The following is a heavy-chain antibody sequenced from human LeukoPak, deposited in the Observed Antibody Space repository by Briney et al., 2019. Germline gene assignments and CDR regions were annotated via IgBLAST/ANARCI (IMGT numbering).Heavy chain of an antibody. CDR2: ISGVGGST. D-gene: IGHD5-24*01. Sequence: GGSLRLSCAASGFTFDDFAMHWVRQAPGKGLEWVSLISGVGGSTYYADSVKGRFTISRDNSKNSLYLQMNSLRTEDTGLYYCAKDSGDGYNRSPMDFVYWGQGTLVTVSS. V-gene: IGHV3-43*02. J-gene: IGHJ4*02. CDR3: AKDSGDGYNRSPMDFVY. CDR1: GFTFDDFA.